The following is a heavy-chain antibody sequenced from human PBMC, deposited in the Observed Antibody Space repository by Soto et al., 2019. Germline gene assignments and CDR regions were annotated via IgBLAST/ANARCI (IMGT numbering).Heavy chain of an antibody. Sequence: ASVKVSCKASGYTFTSYAMHWVRQAPGQRLEWMGWINAGNGNTKYSQKFQGRVTITRDTSASTAYMELSSLRSEDTAVYYCAREGLGAVAGTGFDYWGQGTLVTVSS. V-gene: IGHV1-3*01. J-gene: IGHJ4*02. CDR1: GYTFTSYA. CDR2: INAGNGNT. D-gene: IGHD6-19*01. CDR3: AREGLGAVAGTGFDY.